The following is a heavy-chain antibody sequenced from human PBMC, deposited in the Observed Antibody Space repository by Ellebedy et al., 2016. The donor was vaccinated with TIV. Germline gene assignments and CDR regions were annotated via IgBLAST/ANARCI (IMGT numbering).Heavy chain of an antibody. CDR3: AREGREEDAVMAFLDY. CDR1: GYTFTSDT. V-gene: IGHV1-3*01. CDR2: INPGSGNI. D-gene: IGHD5-18*01. Sequence: AASVKVSCKASGYTFTSDTIQWVRQAPGQRLEWMGWINPGSGNIQYSQKLQARVTITRDTSASTVYMELSSLRSEDTAVYYCAREGREEDAVMAFLDYWGQGTLVTVSS. J-gene: IGHJ4*02.